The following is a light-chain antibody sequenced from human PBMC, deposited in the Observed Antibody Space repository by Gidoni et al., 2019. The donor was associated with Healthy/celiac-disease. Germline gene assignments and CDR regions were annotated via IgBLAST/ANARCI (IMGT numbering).Light chain of an antibody. CDR3: QQSYSTPYT. CDR2: AAS. CDR1: QSISNY. Sequence: DIQMTQSPSSLSASVGDRVTITCRASQSISNYLNWYQQKPGKAPKVLIYAASSLQSGVPSRFSGSGSGTDFTLTISSLQPEDFATYYCQQSYSTPYTFGQXTKLEIK. V-gene: IGKV1-39*01. J-gene: IGKJ2*01.